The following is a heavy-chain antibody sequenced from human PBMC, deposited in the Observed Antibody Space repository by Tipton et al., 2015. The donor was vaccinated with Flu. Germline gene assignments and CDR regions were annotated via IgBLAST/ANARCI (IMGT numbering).Heavy chain of an antibody. V-gene: IGHV3-23*01. J-gene: IGHJ2*01. CDR2: ISGSGGST. CDR1: GFTFSSYA. Sequence: SLRLSCAASGFTFSSYAMSWVRQAPGKGLEWVSAISGSGGSTYYADSVKGRFTISRDNAKNTLYLQMNSLRDEDTAVYFCARDLGKPSHDWYFDLWGRGTLVTVSS. CDR3: ARDLGKPSHDWYFDL. D-gene: IGHD1-14*01.